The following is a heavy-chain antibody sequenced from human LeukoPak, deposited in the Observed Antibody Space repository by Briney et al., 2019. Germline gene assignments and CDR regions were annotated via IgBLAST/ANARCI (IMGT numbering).Heavy chain of an antibody. CDR2: INHSGST. J-gene: IGHJ6*03. Sequence: SETLSLTCAVYGGSFSGYYWSWIRQPPGKGLEWIGEINHSGSTNYNPSLKSRVTISVDTSKNQFSLKLSSVTAADTAVYYCARDNARGERYSSSWYRSGSYYYMDVWGKGTTVTISS. CDR3: ARDNARGERYSSSWYRSGSYYYMDV. V-gene: IGHV4-34*01. D-gene: IGHD6-13*01. CDR1: GGSFSGYY.